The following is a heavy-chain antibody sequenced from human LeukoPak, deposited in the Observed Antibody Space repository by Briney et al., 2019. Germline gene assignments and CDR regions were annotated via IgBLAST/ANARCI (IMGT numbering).Heavy chain of an antibody. CDR3: ARGAYGQRGYYFDY. CDR2: ISTSEST. D-gene: IGHD3-10*01. V-gene: IGHV4-61*02. J-gene: IGHJ4*02. Sequence: SETLSLTCTVSGGSISSGSYYWSWIRQPAGKGLEWIGRISTSESTNYNASLKSRVSISVDTSKNQFSLKLSSVTAADTAVYYCARGAYGQRGYYFDYWGQGTLVTVSS. CDR1: GGSISSGSYY.